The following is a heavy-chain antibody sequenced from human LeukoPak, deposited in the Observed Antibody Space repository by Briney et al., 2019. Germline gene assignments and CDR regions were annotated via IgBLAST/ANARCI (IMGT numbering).Heavy chain of an antibody. Sequence: SETLSLTCTVSGGSISSYYWSWIRQPPGKGLEWIGYIYYSGSTNYNPSLKSRVTISVDTSKNQFSLKLSSVTAADTAVYYCARMEGSSWYGAYNWFDHWGQGTLVTVSS. J-gene: IGHJ5*02. V-gene: IGHV4-59*08. CDR2: IYYSGST. CDR3: ARMEGSSWYGAYNWFDH. D-gene: IGHD6-13*01. CDR1: GGSISSYY.